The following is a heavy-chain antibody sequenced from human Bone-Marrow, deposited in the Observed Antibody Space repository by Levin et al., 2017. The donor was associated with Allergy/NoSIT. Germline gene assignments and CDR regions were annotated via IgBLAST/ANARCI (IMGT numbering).Heavy chain of an antibody. V-gene: IGHV1-2*02. Sequence: ASVKVSCKASGYTFTGYYMHWVRQAPGQGLEWMGWINPNSGGTNYAQKFQGRVTMTRDTSISTAYMELSRLRSDDTAVYYCAREGYCSSTSGDEVDYWGQGTLVTVSS. D-gene: IGHD2-2*01. J-gene: IGHJ4*02. CDR1: GYTFTGYY. CDR2: INPNSGGT. CDR3: AREGYCSSTSGDEVDY.